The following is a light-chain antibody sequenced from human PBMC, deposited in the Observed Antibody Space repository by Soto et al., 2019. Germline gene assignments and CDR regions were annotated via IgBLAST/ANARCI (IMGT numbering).Light chain of an antibody. Sequence: ESVLPQSPSTLSLTPGERAPLSCRASQSISSSFLAWYRQKPGQAPRLLIYGTSSRATGIPARFSGSGSGTDFTLTISRLEPEDFAVYYCHQYGTSPGAFGQGTKVDIK. V-gene: IGKV3-20*01. CDR1: QSISSSF. J-gene: IGKJ1*01. CDR2: GTS. CDR3: HQYGTSPGA.